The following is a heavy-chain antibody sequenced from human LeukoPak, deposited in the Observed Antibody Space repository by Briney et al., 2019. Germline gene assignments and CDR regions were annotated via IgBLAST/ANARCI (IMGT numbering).Heavy chain of an antibody. V-gene: IGHV3-23*01. CDR3: AKDMYYYGSGSEMWFDP. D-gene: IGHD3-10*01. Sequence: SGGSLRLSCAASGFTFSSYAMSWVRQAPGKGLEWVSAISGSGGSTYYADSVKGRFTISRDNSKNTLYLQMNSLRAEDTAVYYCAKDMYYYGSGSEMWFDPWGQGTLVTVSS. CDR2: ISGSGGST. CDR1: GFTFSSYA. J-gene: IGHJ5*02.